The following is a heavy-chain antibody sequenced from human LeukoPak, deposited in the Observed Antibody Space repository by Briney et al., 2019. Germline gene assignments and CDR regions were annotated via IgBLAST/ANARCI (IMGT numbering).Heavy chain of an antibody. J-gene: IGHJ4*02. Sequence: PSETLSLTCSVSGGSISSSSYYWGWIRQPPGQGLEWIGSIYYSGSTYYNPSLKSRVTISVDTSKNQFSLKLSSVPAADTAVYYCARENSWLIDYWGQGTLVTVSS. CDR2: IYYSGST. D-gene: IGHD3-9*01. CDR3: ARENSWLIDY. CDR1: GGSISSSSYY. V-gene: IGHV4-39*07.